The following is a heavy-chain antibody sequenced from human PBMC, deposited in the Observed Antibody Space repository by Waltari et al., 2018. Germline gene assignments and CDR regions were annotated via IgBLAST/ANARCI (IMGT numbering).Heavy chain of an antibody. CDR2: INHSGST. CDR3: ARAVRCSGGSCESHYMDV. Sequence: QVQLQQWGAGLLKPSETLSLTCAVYGGSFSNYYWSWIRQPPGKGLEWIGEINHSGSTNYNPSLKSRVTISVDTSKNQFSLKLSSVTAADTAVHYCARAVRCSGGSCESHYMDVWGKGTTVTVSS. CDR1: GGSFSNYY. J-gene: IGHJ6*03. V-gene: IGHV4-34*02. D-gene: IGHD2-15*01.